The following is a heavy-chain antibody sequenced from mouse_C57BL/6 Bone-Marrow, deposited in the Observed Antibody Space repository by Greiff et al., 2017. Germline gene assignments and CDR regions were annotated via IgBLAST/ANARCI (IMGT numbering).Heavy chain of an antibody. V-gene: IGHV1-55*01. CDR3: ASYGSGSSSFDV. CDR2: IYPGSGST. CDR1: GYTFTSYW. Sequence: VQLQQPGAELVKPGASVKMSCKASGYTFTSYWITWVKQRPGQGLEWIGDIYPGSGSTNYNEKFKSKATLTVDTSSSTAYMQLSSLTSEDSAVYSCASYGSGSSSFDVWGTGTTVTVSS. D-gene: IGHD1-1*01. J-gene: IGHJ1*03.